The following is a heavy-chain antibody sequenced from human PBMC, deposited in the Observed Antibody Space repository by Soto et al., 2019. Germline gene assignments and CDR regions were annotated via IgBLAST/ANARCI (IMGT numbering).Heavy chain of an antibody. CDR3: ARTLSCSGGSCYFAAPDY. CDR2: INHSGST. CDR1: GGSFSGYY. V-gene: IGHV4-34*01. J-gene: IGHJ4*02. D-gene: IGHD2-15*01. Sequence: SETLSLTCAVYGGSFSGYYWSWIRQPTGKGLEWIGEINHSGSTNYNPSLKSRVTISVDTSKNQFSLKLSSVTAADTAVYYCARTLSCSGGSCYFAAPDYWGQGTLVTVSS.